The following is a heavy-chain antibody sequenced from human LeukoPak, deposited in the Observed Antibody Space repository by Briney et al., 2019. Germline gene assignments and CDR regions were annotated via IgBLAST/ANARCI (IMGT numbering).Heavy chain of an antibody. D-gene: IGHD1-26*01. CDR1: GYTFTSYA. CDR2: INPNSGGT. V-gene: IGHV1-2*04. J-gene: IGHJ6*02. Sequence: GASVKVSCKASGYTFTSYAMNWVRQAPGQGLEWMGWINPNSGGTNYAQKFQGWVTMTRDTSISTAYMELSRLRSDDTAVYYCAREFESGSLDDYYGMDVWGQGTTVTVSS. CDR3: AREFESGSLDDYYGMDV.